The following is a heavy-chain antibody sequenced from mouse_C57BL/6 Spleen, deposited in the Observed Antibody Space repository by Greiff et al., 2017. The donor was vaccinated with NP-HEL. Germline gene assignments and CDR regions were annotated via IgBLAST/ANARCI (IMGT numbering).Heavy chain of an antibody. Sequence: EVKVVESGGGLVKPGGSLKLSCAASGITFSDYGMHWVRQAPEKGLEWVAYISSGSSTIYYADTVKGRFTISRDNAKNTLFLQMTSLRSEDTAMYYCARGYDEGYWYFDVWGTGTTVTVSS. V-gene: IGHV5-17*01. D-gene: IGHD2-2*01. CDR2: ISSGSSTI. CDR1: GITFSDYG. CDR3: ARGYDEGYWYFDV. J-gene: IGHJ1*03.